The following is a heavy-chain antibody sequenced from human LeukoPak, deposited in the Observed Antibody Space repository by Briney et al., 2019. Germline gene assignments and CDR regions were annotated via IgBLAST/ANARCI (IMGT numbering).Heavy chain of an antibody. Sequence: SQTLSLTCAISGDSVSSNSAAWNWIRQSPSRGLERLGRTYYRSKWKKDYAVSVKSRITINPDTSKNQFSLQLNSVTPEDTAVYYCAGEGGMAEAAFDIWGQGTMVTVSS. J-gene: IGHJ3*02. D-gene: IGHD5-24*01. CDR2: TYYRSKWKK. CDR3: AGEGGMAEAAFDI. V-gene: IGHV6-1*01. CDR1: GDSVSSNSAA.